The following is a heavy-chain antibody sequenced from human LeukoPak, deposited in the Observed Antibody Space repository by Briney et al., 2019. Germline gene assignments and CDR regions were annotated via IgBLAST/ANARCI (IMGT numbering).Heavy chain of an antibody. Sequence: TSETLSLTCAVYGGSLNDYHWSWIRQTPGKGLEWIGEIHRSGSTNSNPSLKSRVKMSIDTSKNHFSLNLTSVTAADTAVYYCVRGGGSYFIWGQGATVTVSS. V-gene: IGHV4-34*01. CDR3: VRGGGSYFI. D-gene: IGHD3-16*01. J-gene: IGHJ3*02. CDR2: IHRSGST. CDR1: GGSLNDYH.